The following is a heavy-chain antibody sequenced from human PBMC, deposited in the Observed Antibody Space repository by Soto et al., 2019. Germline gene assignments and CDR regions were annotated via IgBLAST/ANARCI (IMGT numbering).Heavy chain of an antibody. Sequence: ASVKVSCKASGYAFTSYAMHWVRQAPGQRLEWMGWISAYNGNTNYAQKLQGRVTMTTDTSTSTAYMELRSLRSDDTAVYYCARDAYSSSDRFDPWGQGTLVTVSS. CDR2: ISAYNGNT. J-gene: IGHJ5*02. V-gene: IGHV1-18*01. CDR1: GYAFTSYA. CDR3: ARDAYSSSDRFDP. D-gene: IGHD6-6*01.